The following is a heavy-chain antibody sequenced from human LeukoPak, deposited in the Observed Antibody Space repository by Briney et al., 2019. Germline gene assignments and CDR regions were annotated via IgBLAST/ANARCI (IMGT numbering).Heavy chain of an antibody. CDR1: GGTFSSYA. Sequence: GASVKVSCKASGGTFSSYAISWVRQAPGQGLEWMGGIIPIFGTANYAQKFQGRVTITTDESTSTAYMELSSLGSEDTAVYYCAREVAAAGVDVLVWFDPWGQGTLVTVSS. J-gene: IGHJ5*02. CDR2: IIPIFGTA. D-gene: IGHD6-13*01. V-gene: IGHV1-69*05. CDR3: AREVAAAGVDVLVWFDP.